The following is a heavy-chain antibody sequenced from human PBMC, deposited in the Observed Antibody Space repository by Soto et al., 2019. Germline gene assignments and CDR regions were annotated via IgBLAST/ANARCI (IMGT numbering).Heavy chain of an antibody. V-gene: IGHV3-9*01. CDR1: GFTFDDYA. CDR3: AKGPDYYDSSGYYHNPIFDY. D-gene: IGHD3-22*01. Sequence: LRLSCAASGFTFDDYAMHWVRQAPGKGLEWVSGISWNSGSIGYADSVKGRFTISRDNAKNSLYLQMNSLRAEDTALYYCAKGPDYYDSSGYYHNPIFDYWGQGTLVTVSS. J-gene: IGHJ4*02. CDR2: ISWNSGSI.